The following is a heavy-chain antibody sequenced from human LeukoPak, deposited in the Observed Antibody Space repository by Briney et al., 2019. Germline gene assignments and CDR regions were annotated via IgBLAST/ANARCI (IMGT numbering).Heavy chain of an antibody. CDR2: IYYSGST. J-gene: IGHJ4*02. Sequence: SETLSLTCTVSGGSISSYYWSWIRQPPGKGLEWIGYIYYSGSTNYNPSLKGRVTISVGTSKNQSSLKLSSVTAADTAVYYCARHRGGSYYENIYFDYWGQGTLVTVSS. CDR1: GGSISSYY. D-gene: IGHD1-26*01. V-gene: IGHV4-59*08. CDR3: ARHRGGSYYENIYFDY.